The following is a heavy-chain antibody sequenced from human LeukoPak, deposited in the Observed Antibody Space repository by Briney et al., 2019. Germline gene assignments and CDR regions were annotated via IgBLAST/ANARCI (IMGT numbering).Heavy chain of an antibody. CDR3: ARGFLIEGSYYNLGFDY. D-gene: IGHD3-10*01. J-gene: IGHJ4*02. V-gene: IGHV4-34*01. CDR2: INHSGST. Sequence: PSETLSLTCAVYGGSFSGYYWSWIRQPPGKGLEWIGEINHSGSTNYNPSLKSRVTISVDTSKNQFSLKLSSVTAADTAVYYCARGFLIEGSYYNLGFDYWGQGTLVTVSS. CDR1: GGSFSGYY.